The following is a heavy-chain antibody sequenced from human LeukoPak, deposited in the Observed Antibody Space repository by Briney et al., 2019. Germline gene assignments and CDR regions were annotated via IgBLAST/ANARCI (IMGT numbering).Heavy chain of an antibody. CDR3: ARVRITIFGVVKDFDY. CDR2: IYYSGST. J-gene: IGHJ4*02. CDR1: GGSISSYY. Sequence: SETLSLTCTVSGGSISSYYWSWIRQPPGKGLEWIGYIYYSGSTNYNPSLKSRVTISVDTSKNQFSLKLSSVTAADTAVYYCARVRITIFGVVKDFDYWGQGTLVTVSS. D-gene: IGHD3-3*01. V-gene: IGHV4-59*01.